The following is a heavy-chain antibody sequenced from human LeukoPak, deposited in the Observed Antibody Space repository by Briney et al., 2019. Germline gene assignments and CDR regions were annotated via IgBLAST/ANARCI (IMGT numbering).Heavy chain of an antibody. Sequence: GGSLRLSCAASGFTFSSYEMNWVRQAPGKGLEWVGYISSSGSTIYYPDSVKGRFTISRDNAKNSLYLQMSSLRAEDTAVYYCARDGSSVAGSILSFDYWGQGTLVTVSS. J-gene: IGHJ4*02. D-gene: IGHD6-19*01. CDR1: GFTFSSYE. CDR2: ISSSGSTI. V-gene: IGHV3-48*03. CDR3: ARDGSSVAGSILSFDY.